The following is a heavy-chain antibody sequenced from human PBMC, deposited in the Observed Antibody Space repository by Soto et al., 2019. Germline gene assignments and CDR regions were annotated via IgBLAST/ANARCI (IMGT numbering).Heavy chain of an antibody. Sequence: SETLSLTCTVSGGSISSGDYYWSWIRQPPGKGLEWIGYIYHSGSTYYNPSLKSRVTISVDTSKNQFSLKLSSVTAADTAVYYCARERPDGARLDPWGQGNLVTVSS. CDR2: IYHSGST. CDR3: ARERPDGARLDP. D-gene: IGHD6-6*01. CDR1: GGSISSGDYY. J-gene: IGHJ5*02. V-gene: IGHV4-30-4*01.